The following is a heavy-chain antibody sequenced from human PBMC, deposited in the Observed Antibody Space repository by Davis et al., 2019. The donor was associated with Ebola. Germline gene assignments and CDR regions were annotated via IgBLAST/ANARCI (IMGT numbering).Heavy chain of an antibody. CDR1: GYTFTSYG. V-gene: IGHV1-18*01. Sequence: ASVKVSCKASGYTFTSYGISWVRQAPGQGLEWMGWISANNGNTNYAQKLQGRVTMTTDTSTSTAYMELRSLRSDDTAVYYCARAIVGAMDPDAFDIWGQGTMVTVSS. D-gene: IGHD1-26*01. CDR2: ISANNGNT. CDR3: ARAIVGAMDPDAFDI. J-gene: IGHJ3*02.